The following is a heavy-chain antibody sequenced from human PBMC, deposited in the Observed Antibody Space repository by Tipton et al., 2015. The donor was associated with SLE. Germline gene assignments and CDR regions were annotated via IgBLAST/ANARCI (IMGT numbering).Heavy chain of an antibody. CDR3: ARAPNGGGATYAFDI. J-gene: IGHJ3*02. D-gene: IGHD1-26*01. Sequence: SLRLSCAASGFTVSSNYMSWVRQAPGKGLEWVSVIYSGGSTYYADSVKGRFTISRHNSKNTLYLQMNSLRAEETAVYYCARAPNGGGATYAFDIWGQGTMVTVSS. CDR1: GFTVSSNY. V-gene: IGHV3-53*04. CDR2: IYSGGST.